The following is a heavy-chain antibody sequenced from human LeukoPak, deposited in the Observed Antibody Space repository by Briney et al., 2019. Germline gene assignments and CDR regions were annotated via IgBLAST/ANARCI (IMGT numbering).Heavy chain of an antibody. J-gene: IGHJ5*02. V-gene: IGHV4-4*07. Sequence: SETLSLTCTVSGGSINSYWSWIRQPAGKGLEWIGRISGSGTITYSPALQSRLSISIDTSKNQFSLKLMSVTAADTAVYYCARDSGTTGEVKFDPWGQGTLVTVSS. CDR1: GGSINSY. D-gene: IGHD3-10*01. CDR2: ISGSGTI. CDR3: ARDSGTTGEVKFDP.